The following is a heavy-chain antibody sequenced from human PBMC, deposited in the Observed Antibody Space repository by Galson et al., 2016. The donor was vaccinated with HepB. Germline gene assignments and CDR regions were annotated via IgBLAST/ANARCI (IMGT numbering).Heavy chain of an antibody. CDR1: GYTLTTYY. J-gene: IGHJ6*02. Sequence: SVKVSCKASGYTLTTYYIHWVRQAPGQGLEWMGWINPNSGGTNYVQKFRGRFTMTRDTSINTAYMALSGLRSDDTAVYYCARLARVADFYYYGMDVWGQGTTVTVSS. CDR2: INPNSGGT. CDR3: ARLARVADFYYYGMDV. V-gene: IGHV1-2*02.